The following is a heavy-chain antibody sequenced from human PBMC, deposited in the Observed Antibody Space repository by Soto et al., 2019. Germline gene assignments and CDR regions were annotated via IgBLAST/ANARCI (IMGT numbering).Heavy chain of an antibody. CDR2: ISGGGGSA. CDR1: GFTFTSHA. Sequence: EVQLLQSGGGLVQPGGSLRLSCTASGFTFTSHAINRVRQAPGKGLEWVSAISGGGGSAYYADSVRGRFTISRDNSKNTVYLQMTYLTADDTAVYYCAKDVFAYYFDYWGQGALVLVSS. J-gene: IGHJ4*02. V-gene: IGHV3-23*01. CDR3: AKDVFAYYFDY.